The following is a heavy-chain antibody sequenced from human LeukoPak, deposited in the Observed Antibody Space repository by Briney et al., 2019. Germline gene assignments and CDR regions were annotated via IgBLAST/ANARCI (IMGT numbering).Heavy chain of an antibody. D-gene: IGHD3-3*01. CDR2: INWNGGST. Sequence: PGGSLRLSCAASGFSFDDYGMSWVRQAPGRGLEWVSGINWNGGSTGYADSVKGRFTISRDNAKNSLSLQMNSLRVEDTALYYCARGGISIFGVVIYMDVWAKGPRSPSP. CDR1: GFSFDDYG. CDR3: ARGGISIFGVVIYMDV. V-gene: IGHV3-20*04. J-gene: IGHJ6*03.